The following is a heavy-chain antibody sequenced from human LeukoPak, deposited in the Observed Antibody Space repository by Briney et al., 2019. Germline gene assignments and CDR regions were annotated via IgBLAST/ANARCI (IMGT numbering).Heavy chain of an antibody. CDR2: IRSTIYGGTT. CDR3: TRDYPASFDV. Sequence: GGSLRLSCAASGFTFSSYWMSWVRQAPGKGLEWLGFIRSTIYGGTTDYAASVKGRFTISRDDSKSIAYLQMNSLKTEDTAMYYCTRDYPASFDVWGQGTLVTVSS. CDR1: GFTFSSYW. V-gene: IGHV3-49*04. J-gene: IGHJ3*01.